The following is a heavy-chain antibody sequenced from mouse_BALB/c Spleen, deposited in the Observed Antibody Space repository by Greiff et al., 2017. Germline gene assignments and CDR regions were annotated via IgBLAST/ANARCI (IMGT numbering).Heavy chain of an antibody. Sequence: VQLQQSGPELVKPGASMKISCKASGYSFTGYTMNWVKQSHGKNLEWIGLINPYNGGTSYNQKFKGKATLTVDKSSSTAYMHLNSLTSEDSAVYYCARFDGPYYYAMDYWGQGTSVTVSS. D-gene: IGHD2-3*01. J-gene: IGHJ4*01. CDR3: ARFDGPYYYAMDY. CDR1: GYSFTGYT. CDR2: INPYNGGT. V-gene: IGHV1S135*01.